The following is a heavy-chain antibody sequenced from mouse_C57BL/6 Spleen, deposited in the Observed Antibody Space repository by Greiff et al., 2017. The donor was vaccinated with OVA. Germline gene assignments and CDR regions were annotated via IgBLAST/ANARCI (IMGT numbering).Heavy chain of an antibody. J-gene: IGHJ4*01. CDR3: AEGRYYYAMDY. D-gene: IGHD3-3*01. CDR1: GYSITSGYY. Sequence: DVQLQESGPGLVKPSPSLSLTCSVTGYSITSGYYWNWIRQFPGNKLEWMGYISYDGSNNYNPSLKNRISITRDTSKNQFFLKLNSVTTEDTATYYCAEGRYYYAMDYWGQGTSVTVSS. V-gene: IGHV3-6*01. CDR2: ISYDGSN.